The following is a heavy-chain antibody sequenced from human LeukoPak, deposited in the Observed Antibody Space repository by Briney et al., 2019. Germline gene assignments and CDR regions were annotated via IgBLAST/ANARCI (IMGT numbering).Heavy chain of an antibody. V-gene: IGHV3-11*01. J-gene: IGHJ4*02. CDR2: ISSSGSTI. CDR3: ARNLGRWLQLYDY. D-gene: IGHD5-24*01. CDR1: GFTFSDYY. Sequence: PGRSLRLSCAASGFTFSDYYMSWIRQAPGKGLEWVSYISSSGSTIYYADSVKGRFTISRDNAKNSLYLQMNSLRAEDTAVYYCARNLGRWLQLYDYWGQGTLVTVSS.